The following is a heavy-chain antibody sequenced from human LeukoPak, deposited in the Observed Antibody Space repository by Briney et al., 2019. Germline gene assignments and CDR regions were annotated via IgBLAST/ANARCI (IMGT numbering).Heavy chain of an antibody. J-gene: IGHJ4*02. CDR2: ISYDGNNK. CDR3: ARPPTRSSSEYYFDY. Sequence: PGRSLRLSCAASGFTFSSYAMHWVRQAPGKGREWVAVISYDGNNKYYADSVKGRFTISRDNSKNTLYLQMNSLRAEDTAVYYCARPPTRSSSEYYFDYWGQGTLVTVSS. D-gene: IGHD6-13*01. CDR1: GFTFSSYA. V-gene: IGHV3-30-3*01.